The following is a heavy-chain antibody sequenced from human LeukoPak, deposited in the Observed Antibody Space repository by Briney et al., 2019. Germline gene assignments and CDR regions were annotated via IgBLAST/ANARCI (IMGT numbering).Heavy chain of an antibody. CDR2: ISSSSSYI. V-gene: IGHV3-21*01. CDR3: ARSSPDYGDYEYYFDY. Sequence: GGSLRLSCAASGFTFSSYSMNWVRQAPGKGLEWVSSISSSSSYIYYADSVKGRFTISRDNAKNSLYLQMNSPRAEDTAVYYCARSSPDYGDYEYYFDYWGQGTLVTVSS. J-gene: IGHJ4*02. D-gene: IGHD4-17*01. CDR1: GFTFSSYS.